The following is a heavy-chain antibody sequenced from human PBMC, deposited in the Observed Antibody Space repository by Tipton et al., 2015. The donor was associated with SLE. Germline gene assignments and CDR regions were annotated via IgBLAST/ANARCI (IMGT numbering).Heavy chain of an antibody. CDR3: ARGYYESNGYYSFDY. D-gene: IGHD3-22*01. Sequence: TLSLTCTVSSGSVSSGAYYWSWIRQPAGKGLEWIGRIYTSGSTNYNPSLKSRVTISLDRSNNQFSLKVNSMTAADTAVYHCARGYYESNGYYSFDYWGLGALVTVSS. J-gene: IGHJ4*02. CDR2: IYTSGST. V-gene: IGHV4-61*02. CDR1: SGSVSSGAYY.